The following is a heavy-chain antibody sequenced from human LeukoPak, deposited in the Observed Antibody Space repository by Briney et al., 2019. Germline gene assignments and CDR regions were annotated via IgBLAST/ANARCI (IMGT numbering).Heavy chain of an antibody. V-gene: IGHV4-4*02. J-gene: IGHJ4*02. CDR3: ARVHCSGGSCYLDY. Sequence: KSSETLSLTCAVSGGSISSSNWWSWVRQPPGKGLEWIGEIYHSGSTNYNPSLKSRVTISVDTSKNQFSLKLSSVTAADTAVYYCARVHCSGGSCYLDYWGQGTLVTVSS. CDR1: GGSISSSNW. CDR2: IYHSGST. D-gene: IGHD2-15*01.